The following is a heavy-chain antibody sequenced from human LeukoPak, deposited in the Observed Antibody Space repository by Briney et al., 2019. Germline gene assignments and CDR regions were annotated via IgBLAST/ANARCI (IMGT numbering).Heavy chain of an antibody. CDR1: GDSISSRNW. CDR3: ARGMWFDTLFSAFDV. D-gene: IGHD3-10*01. J-gene: IGHJ3*01. V-gene: IGHV4-4*02. CDR2: IFHTGST. Sequence: SETLSLTCSVSGDSISSRNWWTWVRQTPEKGLEWIGEIFHTGSTNYNPSVEGRVTISIDKSRNHFSLMLTSVTAAGMALYYCARGMWFDTLFSAFDVWGQGTMVSVSS.